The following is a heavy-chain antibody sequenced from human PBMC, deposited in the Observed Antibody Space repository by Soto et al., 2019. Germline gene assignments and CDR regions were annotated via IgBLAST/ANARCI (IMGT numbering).Heavy chain of an antibody. Sequence: PSETLSLTCAVYGGSFSGYYWSWIRQPPGKGLEWIGEINHSGSTNYNPSLKSRVTISVDTSKNQFSLKLSSVTAADNAMYYCARLLNSETAGSRFDPWGQGTLVTVSS. CDR1: GGSFSGYY. CDR2: INHSGST. CDR3: ARLLNSETAGSRFDP. D-gene: IGHD1-26*01. V-gene: IGHV4-34*01. J-gene: IGHJ5*02.